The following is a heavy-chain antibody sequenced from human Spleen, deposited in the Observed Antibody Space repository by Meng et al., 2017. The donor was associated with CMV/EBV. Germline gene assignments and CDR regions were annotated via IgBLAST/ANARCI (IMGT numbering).Heavy chain of an antibody. CDR3: ARERMRAFDI. CDR1: GFTFSSYE. Sequence: GGSLRLSCAASGFTFSSYEMNWVRQAPGKGLEWVSYISSSGSTIYYADSVKGRFTISRDNAKNSLYLQMNSLRAEDTAVYYCARERMRAFDIWGQGTMVTVS. CDR2: ISSSGSTI. D-gene: IGHD2-15*01. V-gene: IGHV3-48*03. J-gene: IGHJ3*02.